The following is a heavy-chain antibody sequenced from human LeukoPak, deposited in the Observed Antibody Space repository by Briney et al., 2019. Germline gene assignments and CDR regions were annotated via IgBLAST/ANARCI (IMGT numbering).Heavy chain of an antibody. V-gene: IGHV1-8*01. D-gene: IGHD1-26*01. CDR1: GYTFTSYD. CDR3: ARARELGVWFDP. Sequence: ASVKVSCKASGYTFTSYDINWVRQATGQGLEWMGWMNPNSGNTGYAQKFQGRVTMTRNTSISTAYMELSSLRSEDTAVYYCARARELGVWFDPWGQGTLVTVSS. CDR2: MNPNSGNT. J-gene: IGHJ5*02.